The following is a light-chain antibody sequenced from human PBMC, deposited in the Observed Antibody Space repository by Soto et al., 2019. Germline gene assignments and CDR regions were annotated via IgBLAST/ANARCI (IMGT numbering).Light chain of an antibody. CDR1: SSDVGGYNY. J-gene: IGLJ1*01. V-gene: IGLV2-14*01. CDR3: SSYTSSCSYV. CDR2: DVS. Sequence: QSALTQPASVSGAPGQSITISCTGTSSDVGGYNYVSWYQQHPGQAPKLMIYDVSNRPSGVSNRFSGSKSGNPASLTISGRQAEDEADYYCSSYTSSCSYVFGTGTKVTVL.